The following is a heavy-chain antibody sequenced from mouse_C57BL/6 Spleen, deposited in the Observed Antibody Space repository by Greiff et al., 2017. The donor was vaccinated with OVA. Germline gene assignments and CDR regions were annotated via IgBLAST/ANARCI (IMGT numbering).Heavy chain of an antibody. CDR3: ARGYSNFDY. V-gene: IGHV5-9*01. CDR1: GFTFSSYT. J-gene: IGHJ2*01. Sequence: EVQGVESGGGLVKPGGSLKLSCAASGFTFSSYTMSWVRQTPEKRLEWVATISGGGGNTYYPDSVKGRFTISRDNAKNTLYLQMSSLRSEDTALYYCARGYSNFDYWGQGTTLTVSS. D-gene: IGHD2-5*01. CDR2: ISGGGGNT.